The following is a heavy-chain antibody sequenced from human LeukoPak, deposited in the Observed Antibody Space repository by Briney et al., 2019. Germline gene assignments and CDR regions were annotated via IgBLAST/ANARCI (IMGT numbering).Heavy chain of an antibody. D-gene: IGHD5-18*01. Sequence: PSETLSLTCTVSGGSISSSNAYWGWIRQPPGKGLEWIRSIYYSKNTYYNPSLKSRVTISADTSKNQFSLTLGSVSATDTAVYYCASPRGFSYGYFDNWGQGTLVTVSS. V-gene: IGHV4-39*01. CDR1: GGSISSSNAY. J-gene: IGHJ4*02. CDR2: IYYSKNT. CDR3: ASPRGFSYGYFDN.